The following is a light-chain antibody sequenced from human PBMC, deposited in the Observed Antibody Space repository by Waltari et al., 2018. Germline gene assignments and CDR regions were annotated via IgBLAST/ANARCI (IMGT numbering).Light chain of an antibody. CDR3: QEYNRFST. CDR1: QRIRGW. J-gene: IGKJ1*01. Sequence: DIQMTQSPSMLSASVGDRVTITCRASQRIRGWLAWYQMKPGLAPKLLIYDASNLGEGIPSRFSGSGFGTNFTLTINSLQPDDFATYYCQEYNRFSTFGLGTKV. CDR2: DAS. V-gene: IGKV1-5*01.